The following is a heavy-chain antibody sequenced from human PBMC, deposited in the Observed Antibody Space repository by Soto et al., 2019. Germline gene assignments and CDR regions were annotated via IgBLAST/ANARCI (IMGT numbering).Heavy chain of an antibody. Sequence: QVTLKESGPVLVKPTETLTLTCTVSGFSLSNATMGVSWIRQPPGQALEWLAHIFSNDEKSYSTSLKSRLTISKVTSKSQVVLTMTNMDPVDTATYYCARITVTTRWDLRYFFDYWGQGTLVTVSS. CDR3: ARITVTTRWDLRYFFDY. CDR1: GFSLSNATMG. V-gene: IGHV2-26*01. J-gene: IGHJ4*02. CDR2: IFSNDEK. D-gene: IGHD4-17*01.